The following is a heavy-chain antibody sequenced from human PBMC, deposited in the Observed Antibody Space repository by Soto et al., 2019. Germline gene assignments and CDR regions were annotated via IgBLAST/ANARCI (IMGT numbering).Heavy chain of an antibody. V-gene: IGHV1-69*13. D-gene: IGHD1-7*01. CDR1: GGTFSSYA. CDR2: IIPIFGTA. CDR3: ALKNNWNYGRTGYYGMDV. Sequence: SVKVSCKASGGTFSSYAISWVRQAPGQGLEWMGGIIPIFGTANYAQKFQGRVTITADESTSTAYMELSSLRSEDTAVYYCALKNNWNYGRTGYYGMDVWGQGTTVTVSS. J-gene: IGHJ6*02.